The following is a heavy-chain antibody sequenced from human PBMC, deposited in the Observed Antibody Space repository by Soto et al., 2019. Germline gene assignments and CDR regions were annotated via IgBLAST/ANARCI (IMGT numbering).Heavy chain of an antibody. CDR2: ISWNSETI. CDR1: GFTVDDYA. J-gene: IGHJ4*02. Sequence: DVQLVESGGGLVQSGRSLRLSCAASGFTVDDYAMHWVRQAPGKGLEWVSGISWNSETIDYADSVKGRFTISRDNAKSYLFLQMNSVRLDDTSFYYCAKYMNWGGMTTFHYFYSWGQGILLTGSS. V-gene: IGHV3-9*01. D-gene: IGHD3-16*01. CDR3: AKYMNWGGMTTFHYFYS.